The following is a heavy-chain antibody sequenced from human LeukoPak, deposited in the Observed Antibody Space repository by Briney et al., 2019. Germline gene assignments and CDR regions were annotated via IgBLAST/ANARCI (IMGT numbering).Heavy chain of an antibody. CDR2: IYYSGST. CDR1: GGSISSYY. V-gene: IGHV4-59*01. D-gene: IGHD5-18*01. J-gene: IGHJ5*02. CDR3: ARGPGYSYGPNWFDP. Sequence: SETLSLTCTVSGGSISSYYWSWIRQPPGKGLEWIGYIYYSGSTNYNPSLKSRVTISVDTSKNQFSLKLSSVTAADTAVYYCARGPGYSYGPNWFDPWGQGTLVTVSS.